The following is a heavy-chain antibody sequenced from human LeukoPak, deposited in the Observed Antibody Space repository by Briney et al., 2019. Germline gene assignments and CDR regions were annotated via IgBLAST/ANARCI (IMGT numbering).Heavy chain of an antibody. D-gene: IGHD1-1*01. CDR2: ISAYNGNT. CDR1: GYTFTSYV. CDR3: ARDSPGGDYSDY. V-gene: IGHV1-18*01. Sequence: ASVKVSCKAPGYTFTSYVISCVRQTPGEGLESMGWISAYNGNTNYAQKLQGRVTMTPDTSTSTDYMELRSMRSDDTVVYYCARDSPGGDYSDYWGQGTLVTVSS. J-gene: IGHJ4*02.